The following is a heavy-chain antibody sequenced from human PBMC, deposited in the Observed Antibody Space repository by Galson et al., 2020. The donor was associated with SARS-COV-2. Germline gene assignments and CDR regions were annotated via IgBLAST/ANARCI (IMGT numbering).Heavy chain of an antibody. CDR3: ARTAGIGFCTTTDCLKRGWFDP. CDR1: GFSLSTRGMC. D-gene: IGHD2-8*01. Sequence: ESGPTLVKPTQTLTLTCTFSGFSLSTRGMCVSWIRQSPGKALEWLARIDWDDDKYYNTSLKTRLTISKDTSKNQVVLTMTNMDLVDTATYYCARTAGIGFCTTTDCLKRGWFDPWGQGTLVTVSS. CDR2: IDWDDDK. J-gene: IGHJ5*02. V-gene: IGHV2-70*11.